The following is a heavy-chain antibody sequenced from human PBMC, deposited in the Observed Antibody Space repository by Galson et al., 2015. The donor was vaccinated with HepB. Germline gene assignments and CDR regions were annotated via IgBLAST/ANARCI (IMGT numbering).Heavy chain of an antibody. CDR2: ISAYNGNT. J-gene: IGHJ4*02. CDR1: GYTFTSYG. D-gene: IGHD5-12*01. V-gene: IGHV1-18*01. Sequence: SVKVSCKASGYTFTSYGISWVRQAPGQGREWMGWISAYNGNTNYAQKLQGRVTMTTDTSTSTAYMELRSLRSDDTAVYYCARGFTRGYSGYDYALDYWGQGSLVTVSS. CDR3: ARGFTRGYSGYDYALDY.